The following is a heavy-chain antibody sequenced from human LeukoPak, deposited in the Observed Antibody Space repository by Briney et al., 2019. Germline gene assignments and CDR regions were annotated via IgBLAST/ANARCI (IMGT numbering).Heavy chain of an antibody. CDR2: ISESGGST. CDR1: GFPFSSYA. Sequence: GGSRRLSCSASGFPFSSYAMHWVRQAPGKGLEYVSAISESGGSTYYADSVNGRFTISRDNSKNTLYLQMSSLRAEDTAVYFGVRGYSFGPYGMDVWGQGTTVTVSS. V-gene: IGHV3-64D*06. CDR3: VRGYSFGPYGMDV. D-gene: IGHD2-15*01. J-gene: IGHJ6*02.